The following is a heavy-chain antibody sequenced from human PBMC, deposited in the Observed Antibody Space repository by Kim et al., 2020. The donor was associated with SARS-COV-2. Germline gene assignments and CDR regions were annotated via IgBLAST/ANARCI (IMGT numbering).Heavy chain of an antibody. CDR2: ISYSGST. V-gene: IGHV4-31*03. CDR1: GGSISSGGYY. Sequence: SETLSLTCIVSGGSISSGGYYWRWIRQHPGKGLEWIGYISYSGSTDYNPSLKSRLTISVDTSKNQFSLKLSSVTAADTAVYYCASNYYDSSGYYDYWGQGTLVTVSS. J-gene: IGHJ4*02. D-gene: IGHD3-22*01. CDR3: ASNYYDSSGYYDY.